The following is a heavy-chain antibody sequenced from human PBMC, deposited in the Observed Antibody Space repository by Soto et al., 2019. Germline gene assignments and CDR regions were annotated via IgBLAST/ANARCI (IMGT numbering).Heavy chain of an antibody. D-gene: IGHD1-1*01. CDR3: ANNDASSPHAFDI. Sequence: EVQLLESGVGLVQPGGSLRLSCAASGFTFSSYAMSWVRQAPGKGLERVSVISGSGGSTYYADSVKGRFTISRDNSKNTMYLQMNRLRAEDTAVYYCANNDASSPHAFDIWGQGTTVTVSS. CDR1: GFTFSSYA. J-gene: IGHJ3*02. CDR2: ISGSGGST. V-gene: IGHV3-23*01.